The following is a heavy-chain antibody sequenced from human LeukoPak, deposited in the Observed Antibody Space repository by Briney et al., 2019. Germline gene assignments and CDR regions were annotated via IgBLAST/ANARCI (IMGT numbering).Heavy chain of an antibody. J-gene: IGHJ1*01. CDR1: GGSISSYY. CDR2: IYYSGST. D-gene: IGHD6-19*01. CDR3: ARDGAVAGTEYFQH. Sequence: SETLSLTCTVSGGSISSYYWSWIRQPPGKGLEWIGNIYYSGSTNYNPSLKSRVTISVDTSKNQFSLKLSSVTAADTAMYYCARDGAVAGTEYFQHWGQGTLVTVSS. V-gene: IGHV4-59*01.